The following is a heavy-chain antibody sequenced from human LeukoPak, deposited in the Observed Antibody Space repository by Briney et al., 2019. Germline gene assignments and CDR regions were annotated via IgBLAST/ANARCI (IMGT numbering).Heavy chain of an antibody. CDR1: GGTISSYA. D-gene: IGHD6-19*01. Sequence: SVKVSCKASGGTISSYAISWVRQAPGQGLEWMGRIIPILGIANYAQKFQGRVTITADKSTSTAYMELSSLRSEDTAVYYCASSIAVAGYDYWGQGTLVTVSS. CDR2: IIPILGIA. J-gene: IGHJ4*02. V-gene: IGHV1-69*04. CDR3: ASSIAVAGYDY.